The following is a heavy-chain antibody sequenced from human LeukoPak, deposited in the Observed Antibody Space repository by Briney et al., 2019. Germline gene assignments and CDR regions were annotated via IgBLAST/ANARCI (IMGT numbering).Heavy chain of an antibody. J-gene: IGHJ4*02. CDR3: ARAPGTMIVVDY. Sequence: GGSLRLSCAVSGFSVSNNYMTWVRQAPGKGLKWVAVTSFDGSDNYYADSVKGRFTISRDNSKNTLYLQMNSLRPDDTAVYYCARAPGTMIVVDYWGQGTLVTVSS. CDR1: GFSVSNNY. V-gene: IGHV3-30*03. CDR2: TSFDGSDN. D-gene: IGHD3-22*01.